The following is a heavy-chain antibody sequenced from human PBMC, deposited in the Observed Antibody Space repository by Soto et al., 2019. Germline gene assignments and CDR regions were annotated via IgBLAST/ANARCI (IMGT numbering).Heavy chain of an antibody. D-gene: IGHD5-12*01. CDR1: GYSFTDYD. V-gene: IGHV1-8*01. Sequence: QVQLVQSGAEVKKPGAPVKVSCKASGYSFTDYDINWVRQATGQGLEWMGWMNPNTGNTRYAQKFQGRFIMTRDTSISTAYMELGSLRSEDTAVYYCARGKLATLTDFWGQGTLVTVSS. J-gene: IGHJ4*02. CDR3: ARGKLATLTDF. CDR2: MNPNTGNT.